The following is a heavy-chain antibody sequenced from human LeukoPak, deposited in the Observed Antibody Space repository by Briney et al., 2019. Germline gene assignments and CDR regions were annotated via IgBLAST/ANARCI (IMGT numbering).Heavy chain of an antibody. CDR3: TKGAMDTITADI. V-gene: IGHV3-48*03. Sequence: GGSLRLSCAASGFTFSSYEMNWVRQAPGKGLEWVSYISSSGSTIYYADSVKGRFTISRDNAKNSLYLQMNSLRAEDTAVYYCTKGAMDTITADIWGKGTLVTVSS. J-gene: IGHJ4*02. CDR2: ISSSGSTI. D-gene: IGHD5-24*01. CDR1: GFTFSSYE.